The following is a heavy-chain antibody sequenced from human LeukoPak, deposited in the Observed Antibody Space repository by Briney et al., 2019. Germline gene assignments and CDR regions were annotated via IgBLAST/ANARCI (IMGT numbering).Heavy chain of an antibody. CDR2: IYYRGNT. V-gene: IGHV4-59*01. Sequence: SETLSLTCTVSGDSISRNYWAWIRQPPGKGLEWIGYIYYRGNTNYNPSLTSRVTIAVDISKNQFSLKLKSVTAADSAMYYCAREDPDSAKDDYWGQGTLVAVSS. J-gene: IGHJ4*02. CDR3: AREDPDSAKDDY. CDR1: GDSISRNY. D-gene: IGHD2-15*01.